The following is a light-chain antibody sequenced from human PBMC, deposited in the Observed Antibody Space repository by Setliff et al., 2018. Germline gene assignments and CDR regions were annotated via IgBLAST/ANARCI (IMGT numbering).Light chain of an antibody. Sequence: QSALTQPASVSGSPGQSITISCSGTSSDVGSYDLVSWYQQHPGKAPKLIIYAVSDRPSGVSNRFSGSKSGNTASLTISGLQTEDEADYYCNACTSGSTYVFGTGTKVTVL. CDR2: AVS. CDR1: SSDVGSYDL. J-gene: IGLJ1*01. V-gene: IGLV2-14*03. CDR3: NACTSGSTYV.